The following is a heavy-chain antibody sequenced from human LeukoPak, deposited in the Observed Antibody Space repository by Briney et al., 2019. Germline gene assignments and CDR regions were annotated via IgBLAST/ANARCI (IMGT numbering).Heavy chain of an antibody. CDR1: GFTFSSYA. Sequence: GRSLRLSSAASGFTFSSYAMHRVRQAPGKGLEWVAVISYDGSNKYYTDSVKGRFTISRDNSKNTLYLQMNSLRAEDTAVYYCARDAGYGSGSPYFDYWGQGTLVTVSS. J-gene: IGHJ4*02. D-gene: IGHD3-10*01. V-gene: IGHV3-30*04. CDR3: ARDAGYGSGSPYFDY. CDR2: ISYDGSNK.